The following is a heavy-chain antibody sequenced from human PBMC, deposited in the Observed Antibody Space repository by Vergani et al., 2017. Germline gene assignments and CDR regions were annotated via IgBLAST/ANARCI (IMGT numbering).Heavy chain of an antibody. J-gene: IGHJ1*01. CDR1: GCSISSGGYY. CDR2: IYTSGST. D-gene: IGHD6-19*01. Sequence: QVQLQESGPGLVKPSQTLSLTCTVSGCSISSGGYYWSWIRQHPGKGLEWIGRIYTSGSTNYNPSLKSRVTIAVDTTKNQFSLKLSSVTAADTAVYYCARDGGIAVAGTTXFQHWGQGTLVTVSA. CDR3: ARDGGIAVAGTTXFQH. V-gene: IGHV4-61*02.